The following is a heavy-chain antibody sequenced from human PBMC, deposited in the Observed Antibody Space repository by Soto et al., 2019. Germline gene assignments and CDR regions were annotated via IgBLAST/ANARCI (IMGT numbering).Heavy chain of an antibody. CDR3: AKDRGAGFGDPLDY. CDR1: GFTFDDYA. V-gene: IGHV3-9*01. Sequence: EVQLVESGGGLVQPGRSLRLSCAASGFTFDDYAMHWVRQGPGKGLEWVSGISWNSGSIGYADSVKGRFTISRDNAKNSLYLQMNSLRAEDTALYYCAKDRGAGFGDPLDYWGQGTLVTVSS. J-gene: IGHJ4*02. D-gene: IGHD3-10*01. CDR2: ISWNSGSI.